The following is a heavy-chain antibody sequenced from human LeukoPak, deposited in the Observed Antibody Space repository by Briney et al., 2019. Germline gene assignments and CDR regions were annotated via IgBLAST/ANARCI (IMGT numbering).Heavy chain of an antibody. Sequence: PGRSLRLSCAASGFSVSSNYMNWVRQAPGMGLEWVSAIYTGGTTYYADSVKGRFTISRDNSKNTLYLQMNSLRAEDSAVYFCARDKLGSGYSSDFDCWGQGSLVTVSS. CDR2: IYTGGTT. D-gene: IGHD6-19*01. J-gene: IGHJ4*02. CDR1: GFSVSSNY. V-gene: IGHV3-66*02. CDR3: ARDKLGSGYSSDFDC.